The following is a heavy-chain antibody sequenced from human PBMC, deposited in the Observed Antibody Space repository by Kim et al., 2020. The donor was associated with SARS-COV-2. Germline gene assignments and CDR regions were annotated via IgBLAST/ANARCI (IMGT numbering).Heavy chain of an antibody. CDR1: GGSISSGGYS. Sequence: SETLSLTCAVSGGSISSGGYSWSWIRQPPGKGLEWIGYIYHSGSTYYNPSLKSRVTISVDRSKNQFSLKLSSVTDADTAVYYCARGESVITIFGVVNWF. V-gene: IGHV4-30-2*01. CDR2: IYHSGST. D-gene: IGHD3-3*01. CDR3: ARGESVITIFGVVNWF. J-gene: IGHJ5*01.